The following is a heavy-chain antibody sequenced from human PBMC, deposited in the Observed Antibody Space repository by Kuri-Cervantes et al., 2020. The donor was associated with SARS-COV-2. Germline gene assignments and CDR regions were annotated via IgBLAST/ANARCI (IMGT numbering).Heavy chain of an antibody. J-gene: IGHJ5*02. CDR3: ARDKEATYTGWFDP. Sequence: GESLKISCAASGFTFSSYWMSWVRQAPGKGLEWVANIKQDGSEKYYVDSVKGRFTISRDNAKNSLYLQMNSPRAEDTAVYYCARDKEATYTGWFDPWGQGTLVTVAS. CDR2: IKQDGSEK. V-gene: IGHV3-7*01. D-gene: IGHD5-12*01. CDR1: GFTFSSYW.